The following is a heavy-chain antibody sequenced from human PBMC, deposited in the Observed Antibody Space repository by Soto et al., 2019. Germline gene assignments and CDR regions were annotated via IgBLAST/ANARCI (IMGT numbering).Heavy chain of an antibody. CDR1: GFTFSSFE. Sequence: GRSLRLSCVGSGFTFSSFEMNWVRQTPGKGLEWLSYIGRSGETIYYADSVKGRFTISRDNAKSSLFLQMNGLRDEDTRIYYCARDSRGGAARRPTFYYRCRGTLVTVSS. D-gene: IGHD6-6*01. J-gene: IGHJ4*02. CDR2: IGRSGETI. V-gene: IGHV3-48*03. CDR3: ARDSRGGAARRPTFYY.